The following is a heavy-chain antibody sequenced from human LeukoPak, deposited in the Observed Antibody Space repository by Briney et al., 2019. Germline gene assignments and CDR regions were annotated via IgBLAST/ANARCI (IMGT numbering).Heavy chain of an antibody. Sequence: PSETLSLTCTVSGGSISNYYWSWLRQPAGKGLEWIGRIYTSGSTNYNPSLKSRVTMSVDTSKNHFSLKLSSVTAADTAVYYCARDFRDDFLSGYPFDPWGQGTPVTVSS. CDR2: IYTSGST. CDR1: GGSISNYY. D-gene: IGHD3-3*01. J-gene: IGHJ5*02. V-gene: IGHV4-4*07. CDR3: ARDFRDDFLSGYPFDP.